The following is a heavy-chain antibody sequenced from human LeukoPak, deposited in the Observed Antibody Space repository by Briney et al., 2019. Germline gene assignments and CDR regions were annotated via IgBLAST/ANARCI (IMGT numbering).Heavy chain of an antibody. D-gene: IGHD2/OR15-2a*01. Sequence: PGGSLRLSCAASGLTFSDYYMSWIRQAPGKGLEGVSYISSSGSTIYYADSVKGRFTISRDNAKNSLYLQMNSLRAEDTAVYYCARSLLGGPIPWDYWGQGTLVTVSS. V-gene: IGHV3-11*01. CDR2: ISSSGSTI. CDR3: ARSLLGGPIPWDY. J-gene: IGHJ4*02. CDR1: GLTFSDYY.